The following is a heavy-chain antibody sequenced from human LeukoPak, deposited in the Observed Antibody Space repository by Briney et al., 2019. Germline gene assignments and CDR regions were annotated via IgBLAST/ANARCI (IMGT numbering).Heavy chain of an antibody. D-gene: IGHD2-15*01. Sequence: GGSLRLSCAASGFTFSSYEMNWVRQAPGKGLEWVSYISSSGSTIYYADSVKGRFTISRDNAKNSLYLQMNSLRAEDTAVYYCARYRRGGSYYYYYMDVWGKGTTVTVSS. CDR3: ARYRRGGSYYYYYMDV. CDR1: GFTFSSYE. V-gene: IGHV3-48*03. J-gene: IGHJ6*03. CDR2: ISSSGSTI.